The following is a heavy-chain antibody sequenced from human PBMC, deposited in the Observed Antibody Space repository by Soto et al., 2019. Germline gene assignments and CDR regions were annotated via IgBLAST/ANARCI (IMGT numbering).Heavy chain of an antibody. CDR2: INAGNGNT. Sequence: QVQLVQSGAEVKKPGASVKVSCKASGYTFTNYAMHWVRQAPGQRLEWMGWINAGNGNTKYSQKFQGRVTITRDTSASTAYMELSSLRSEATAVYSCPRSPPSLFSYGSGTNWFDPWGQGTLVTVSS. V-gene: IGHV1-3*01. J-gene: IGHJ5*02. CDR3: PRSPPSLFSYGSGTNWFDP. D-gene: IGHD3-10*01. CDR1: GYTFTNYA.